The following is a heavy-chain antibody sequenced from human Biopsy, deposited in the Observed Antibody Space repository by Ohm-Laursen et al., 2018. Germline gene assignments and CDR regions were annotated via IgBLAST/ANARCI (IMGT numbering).Heavy chain of an antibody. J-gene: IGHJ3*02. CDR1: GYTFTAYF. CDR3: VRDRGMQQVVRVRDDTFDM. Sequence: ASVKVSCKASGYTFTAYFIHWVRQSPGQGLEWMGWIGPNSGATNYAQKFQGRVTMTGDTSISTAYMELSRLTSDDTGVYYCVRDRGMQQVVRVRDDTFDMWGQGTVVTVSS. D-gene: IGHD6-13*01. V-gene: IGHV1-2*02. CDR2: IGPNSGAT.